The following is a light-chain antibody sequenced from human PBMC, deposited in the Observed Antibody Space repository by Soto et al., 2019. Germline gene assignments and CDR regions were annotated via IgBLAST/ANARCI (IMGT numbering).Light chain of an antibody. CDR2: QDS. CDR1: KLGDKY. J-gene: IGLJ2*01. CDR3: QAWDSSTPVV. V-gene: IGLV3-1*01. Sequence: SYELTHPPSVSVSPGQSASITCSGDKLGDKYACWYQQKPGQSPVLVIYQDSKRPSGIAELFSGANSGITATLTISGTQATDEADYFCQAWDSSTPVVFGGGAKLTVL.